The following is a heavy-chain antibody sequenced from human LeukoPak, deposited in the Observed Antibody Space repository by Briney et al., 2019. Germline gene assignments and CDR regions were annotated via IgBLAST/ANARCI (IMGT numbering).Heavy chain of an antibody. J-gene: IGHJ5*02. CDR1: GFTFNNYY. CDR3: ARRYDFWSGYYGWFDP. V-gene: IGHV3-11*04. CDR2: ISISGYST. D-gene: IGHD3-3*01. Sequence: PGGSLRLSCAASGFTFNNYYMSWIRRAPGKGLEWISYISISGYSTYYADSVKGRFTISRDNAKNSLYLQMNNLRPEDTAFYYCARRYDFWSGYYGWFDPCGQGTLVTVSS.